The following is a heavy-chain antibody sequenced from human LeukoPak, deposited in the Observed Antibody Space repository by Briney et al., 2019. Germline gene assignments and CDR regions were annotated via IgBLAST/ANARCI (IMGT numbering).Heavy chain of an antibody. CDR2: IYSSGSA. V-gene: IGHV4-61*01. Sequence: SETLSLTCTVSGGSISSSSYYWNWVRQPPGKGLEWIGNIYSSGSAKYNPSLKSQVTISVDTSKNQFSLVLSSVTAADTAVYYCARGSSSSSLAGRVFDYWGQGTLVTVSS. CDR3: ARGSSSSSLAGRVFDY. CDR1: GGSISSSSYY. D-gene: IGHD2-2*01. J-gene: IGHJ4*02.